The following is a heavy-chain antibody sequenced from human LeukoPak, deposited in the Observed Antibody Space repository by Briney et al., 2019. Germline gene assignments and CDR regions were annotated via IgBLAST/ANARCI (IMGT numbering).Heavy chain of an antibody. CDR2: ISAYNGNT. CDR1: GYTFTSYG. Sequence: ASVKVSCKASGYTFTSYGISWVRQAPGQGLEWMGWISAYNGNTNYAQKLQGRVTMTTDTSTSTAYMELRSLRSDDTAMYYCARDSGGRVGATSSYYYMDVWGKGTTVTVSS. V-gene: IGHV1-18*01. CDR3: ARDSGGRVGATSSYYYMDV. D-gene: IGHD1-26*01. J-gene: IGHJ6*03.